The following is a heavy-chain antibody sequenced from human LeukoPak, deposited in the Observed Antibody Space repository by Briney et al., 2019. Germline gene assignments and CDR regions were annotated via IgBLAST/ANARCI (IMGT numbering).Heavy chain of an antibody. V-gene: IGHV3-53*01. Sequence: GGSLRLSCAASGFTVSNTYMSWVRQAPGKGLEWVSVIYSGDGTFYSESVKGRFTISRDYSKNTLYLQMNSLRADDTAVYYCARDSSGPALWGQGTLVTVSS. D-gene: IGHD6-19*01. CDR2: IYSGDGT. J-gene: IGHJ4*02. CDR1: GFTVSNTY. CDR3: ARDSSGPAL.